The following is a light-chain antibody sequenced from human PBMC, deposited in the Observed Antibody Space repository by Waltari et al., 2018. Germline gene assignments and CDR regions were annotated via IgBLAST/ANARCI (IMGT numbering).Light chain of an antibody. CDR1: QSVSSSY. CDR2: GAS. V-gene: IGKV3-20*01. CDR3: QQYGSSPVT. J-gene: IGKJ2*01. Sequence: EIVLTQSPGTLSLSPGERATLSCRASQSVSSSYLAWSQQKPGQVPRLLLYGASSRATGIPDRFSGSGSGTDFTLTISRLEPEDFAVYYCQQYGSSPVTFGQGTKLEIK.